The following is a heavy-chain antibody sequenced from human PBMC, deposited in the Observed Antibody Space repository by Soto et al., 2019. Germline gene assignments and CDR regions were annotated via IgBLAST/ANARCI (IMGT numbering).Heavy chain of an antibody. CDR3: AIYDVDTAMDYYYYYGMDV. Sequence: QVQLVQSGAEVKKPGSSVKVSCKASGGTFSSYAISWVRQAPGQGLEWMGGIIPIFGTANYAQKCQGRVTITADESTSTAYMELSSLRSEDTAVYYCAIYDVDTAMDYYYYYGMDVWGQGTTVTVSS. CDR2: IIPIFGTA. CDR1: GGTFSSYA. D-gene: IGHD5-18*01. J-gene: IGHJ6*02. V-gene: IGHV1-69*01.